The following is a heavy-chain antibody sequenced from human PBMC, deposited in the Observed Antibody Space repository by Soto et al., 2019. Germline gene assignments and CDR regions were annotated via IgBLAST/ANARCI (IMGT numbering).Heavy chain of an antibody. CDR3: ASARGYTYGPPTY. V-gene: IGHV3-33*01. J-gene: IGHJ4*02. CDR1: GFTFNTYG. CDR2: IWYDGSIK. Sequence: QVQLVESGGGVVQPGRSLRLSCAASGFTFNTYGMHWVRQAPGKGLEWVAVIWYDGSIKYYADSVKGRFTISRDNSKNTLYLQINSLRAEDTAVYYCASARGYTYGPPTYWGQGTLVTVSS. D-gene: IGHD5-18*01.